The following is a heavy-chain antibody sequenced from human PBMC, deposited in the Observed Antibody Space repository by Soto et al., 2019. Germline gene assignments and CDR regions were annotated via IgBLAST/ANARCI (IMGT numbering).Heavy chain of an antibody. D-gene: IGHD2-21*02. CDR2: ISYDGSNK. V-gene: IGHV3-30*18. Sequence: QVQLVESGGGVVQPGRSLRLSCAASGFTFSSYGMHWVRQAPGKGLEWVAVISYDGSNKYYADSVKGRFTISRDNSKNTLYLQMNSLRAEDTAVYYCAKVPPYLAYCGGDCYPEYYWGQGTLVTVSS. J-gene: IGHJ4*02. CDR3: AKVPPYLAYCGGDCYPEYY. CDR1: GFTFSSYG.